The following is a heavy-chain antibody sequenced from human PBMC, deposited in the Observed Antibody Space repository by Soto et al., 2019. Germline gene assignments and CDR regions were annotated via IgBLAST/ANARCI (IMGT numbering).Heavy chain of an antibody. D-gene: IGHD2-2*01. CDR1: GGSISSSSYY. CDR3: ARQPESTSYFDY. V-gene: IGHV4-39*01. Sequence: SSETLSLTCTVSGGSISSSSYYWGWIRQPPGKGLEWIGSIYYSGSTYYNPSLKSRVTISVDTSKNQFSLKLSSATAADRAVYYCARQPESTSYFDYWGQGILVTVSS. CDR2: IYYSGST. J-gene: IGHJ4*02.